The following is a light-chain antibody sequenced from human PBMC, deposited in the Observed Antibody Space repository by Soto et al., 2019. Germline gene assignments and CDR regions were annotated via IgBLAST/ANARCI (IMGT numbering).Light chain of an antibody. V-gene: IGKV1-39*01. J-gene: IGKJ3*01. Sequence: DFQMTQSPSSLSASVGDRVTISCRSTQNIKNFLNWYQHKPGTAPKLLIYAASSLQSGVPSRFSGTGFGVNFTLTISNLQPEDFATYYCQQSYGTPRMTFGPGTRWIS. CDR1: QNIKNF. CDR3: QQSYGTPRMT. CDR2: AAS.